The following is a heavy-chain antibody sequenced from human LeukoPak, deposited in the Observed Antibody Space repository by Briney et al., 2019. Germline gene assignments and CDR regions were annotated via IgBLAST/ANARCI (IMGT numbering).Heavy chain of an antibody. CDR1: GFTFSTYG. V-gene: IGHV3-30*18. CDR2: ISNDGSHK. J-gene: IGHJ4*02. CDR3: AKGGVPTAMVDD. Sequence: QPGRSLRLSCVVSGFTFSTYGMHWVRQAPGKGLEWLAVISNDGSHKYYADSVKGRFTISRDNSNNTLSMQMNSLRIEDTAVYYCAKGGVPTAMVDDWGQGILVTVSS. D-gene: IGHD2-2*01.